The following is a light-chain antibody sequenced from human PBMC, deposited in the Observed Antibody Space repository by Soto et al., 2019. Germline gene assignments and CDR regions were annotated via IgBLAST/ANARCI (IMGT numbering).Light chain of an antibody. Sequence: AIRMTQSPSSLSASTGDRVTITCRASQGISSYLAWYQQKPGKAPKLLIYAASTLQSGVPSRFSGSGSGRDFTLTISCLQSEDFVTYSCQQYYSYPLTFGQGTKLEIK. CDR2: AAS. CDR1: QGISSY. V-gene: IGKV1-8*01. J-gene: IGKJ2*01. CDR3: QQYYSYPLT.